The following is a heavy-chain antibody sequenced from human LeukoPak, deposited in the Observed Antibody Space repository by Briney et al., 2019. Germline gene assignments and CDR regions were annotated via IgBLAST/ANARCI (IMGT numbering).Heavy chain of an antibody. J-gene: IGHJ4*02. Sequence: PSETLSLTCHVSGDSVRSGHYYWNWIRQAPGKGLEWIGYLYDTGSTNYNASLQSRVTISRDTSKKHVSLALRSVTAADTAMYYCVRAGWFGDLHSPDYYLGSWGQGTLVTVSS. D-gene: IGHD3-10*01. CDR3: VRAGWFGDLHSPDYYLGS. CDR2: LYDTGST. CDR1: GDSVRSGHYY. V-gene: IGHV4-61*01.